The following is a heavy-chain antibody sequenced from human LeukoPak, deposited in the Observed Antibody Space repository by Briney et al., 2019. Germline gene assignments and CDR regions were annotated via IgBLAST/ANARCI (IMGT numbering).Heavy chain of an antibody. CDR3: ARVKEAAAFDY. V-gene: IGHV3-21*01. CDR1: GFTFSSYS. CDR2: ISSDSSHM. D-gene: IGHD6-25*01. Sequence: GGSLRLSCAASGFTFSSYSMNWVRQAPGKGLEWVSSISSDSSHMYYADSVKGRFTISRDNAKNSLYLQMNSLSAEETAVYYCARVKEAAAFDYWGQGALVTVSS. J-gene: IGHJ4*02.